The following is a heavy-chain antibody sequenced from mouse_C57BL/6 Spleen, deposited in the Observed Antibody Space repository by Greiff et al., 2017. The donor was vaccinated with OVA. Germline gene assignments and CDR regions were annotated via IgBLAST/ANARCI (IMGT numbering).Heavy chain of an antibody. CDR2: IYPGDGDT. J-gene: IGHJ3*01. D-gene: IGHD1-1*01. CDR1: GYAFSSYW. V-gene: IGHV1-80*01. CDR3: ERGDYGSSSFAY. Sequence: QVQLQQSGAELVKPGASVKISCKASGYAFSSYWMNWVKQRPGKGLEWIGQIYPGDGDTNYNGKFKGKATLTADKSSSTAYMQLSSLTSEDSAVYFCERGDYGSSSFAYWGQGTLVTVSA.